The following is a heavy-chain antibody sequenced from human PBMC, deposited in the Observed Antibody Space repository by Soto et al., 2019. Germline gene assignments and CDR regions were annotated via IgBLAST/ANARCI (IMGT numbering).Heavy chain of an antibody. J-gene: IGHJ5*02. Sequence: EVQLVESGGGLVQPGGSLRLPCAASGFTFSSYSMNWVRQAPGKGLEWVSYISSSSSTIYYADSVKGRFTISRDNAKKSLYLQMNSLRDEDTAVYYCARDGCSSTSCYCNWFAPWGQGALVTVSS. CDR1: GFTFSSYS. D-gene: IGHD2-2*01. CDR2: ISSSSSTI. CDR3: ARDGCSSTSCYCNWFAP. V-gene: IGHV3-48*02.